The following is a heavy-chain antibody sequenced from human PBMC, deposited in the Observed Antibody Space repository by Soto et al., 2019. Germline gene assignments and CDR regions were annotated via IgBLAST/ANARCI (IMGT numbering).Heavy chain of an antibody. J-gene: IGHJ4*02. V-gene: IGHV4-34*01. CDR2: INHSGST. CDR3: ARTGYDSSGYYRDY. CDR1: GGSFSGYY. Sequence: SETLSLTCAVYGGSFSGYYWSWIRQPPGKGLEWIGEINHSGSTNYNPSLKSRVTISVDTSKNQFSLKLSSVTAADTAVYYCARTGYDSSGYYRDYWGQGTLVTVSS. D-gene: IGHD3-22*01.